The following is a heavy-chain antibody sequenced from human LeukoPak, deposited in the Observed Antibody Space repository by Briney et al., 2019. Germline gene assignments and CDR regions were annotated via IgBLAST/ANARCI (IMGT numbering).Heavy chain of an antibody. CDR3: ASGVGATTEDFDY. D-gene: IGHD1-26*01. J-gene: IGHJ4*02. CDR2: IYYSGST. CDR1: GGSIRSGGYY. V-gene: IGHV4-61*08. Sequence: SETLSLTCTVSGGSIRSGGYYWSWLRQPPGKGLEWIGYIYYSGSTNYNPSLKSRVTISVDTSKNQFSLKLSSVTAADTAVYYCASGVGATTEDFDYWGQGTLVTVSS.